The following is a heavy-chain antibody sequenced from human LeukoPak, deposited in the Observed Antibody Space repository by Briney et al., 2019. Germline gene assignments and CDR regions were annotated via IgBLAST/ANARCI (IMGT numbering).Heavy chain of an antibody. CDR1: GFTFSSYS. D-gene: IGHD3-10*01. J-gene: IGHJ4*02. CDR2: ISSSSSTI. V-gene: IGHV3-48*01. Sequence: GGSLRLSCAASGFTFSSYSMNWVRQAPGKGLEWVSYISSSSSTIYYADSVKGRFTISRDNAKNSLYLQMNSLRAEDTAVYYCARDPFREAWAYYFDYWGQGTLVTVSS. CDR3: ARDPFREAWAYYFDY.